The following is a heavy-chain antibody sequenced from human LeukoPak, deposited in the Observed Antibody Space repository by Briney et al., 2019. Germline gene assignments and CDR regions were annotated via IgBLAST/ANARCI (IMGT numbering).Heavy chain of an antibody. CDR2: IYYSGST. D-gene: IGHD6-13*01. V-gene: IGHV4-39*01. CDR3: ARLFYSSSWYGPWYFDY. CDR1: GGSISSSGYY. J-gene: IGHJ4*02. Sequence: SETLSLTCTVSGGSISSSGYYWGWIRQPPGKGLNWIGRIYYSGSTYYHPSLKSRVTISVDTSKNQFSLKLSSVTAADTAVYYCARLFYSSSWYGPWYFDYWGQGTLVTVSS.